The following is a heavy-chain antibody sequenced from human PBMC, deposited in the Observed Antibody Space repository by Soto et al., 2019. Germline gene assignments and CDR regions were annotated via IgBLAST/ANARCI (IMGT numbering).Heavy chain of an antibody. CDR2: IIPIFGTA. Sequence: GASVKVSCKASGGTFSSYAISWVRQPPGQGLEWMGGIIPIFGTANYAQKFQGRVTITADESTSTAYMELSSLRSEDTAVYYCARDPSKGSGRTALNWFDPWGQGTLVTVSS. CDR3: ARDPSKGSGRTALNWFDP. V-gene: IGHV1-69*13. CDR1: GGTFSSYA. J-gene: IGHJ5*02. D-gene: IGHD3-10*01.